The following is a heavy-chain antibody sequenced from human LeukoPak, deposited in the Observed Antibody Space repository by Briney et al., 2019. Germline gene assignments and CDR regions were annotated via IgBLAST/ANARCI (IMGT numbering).Heavy chain of an antibody. CDR2: IHTSGST. CDR1: SGSISSYY. Sequence: PSETLSLTCTVSSGSISSYYWSWIRQPAGRGLEWIGRIHTSGSTNYNPSLKSRVTMSVDTSKNQFSLNPRSVTAADTAVYYCARAFYDYVWGSYRENYYFDFWGQGTLVTVSS. J-gene: IGHJ4*02. CDR3: ARAFYDYVWGSYRENYYFDF. V-gene: IGHV4-4*07. D-gene: IGHD3-16*02.